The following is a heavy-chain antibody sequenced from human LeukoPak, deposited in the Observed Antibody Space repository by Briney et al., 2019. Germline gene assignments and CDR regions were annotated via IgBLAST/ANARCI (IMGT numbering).Heavy chain of an antibody. V-gene: IGHV1-69*01. D-gene: IGHD2-8*01. CDR1: GGTFSSYA. Sequence: SVKVSCEASGGTFSSYAISWVRQAPGQGLEWMGGIIPIFGTANYAQKFQGRVTITADESTSTAYMELSSLRSEDTAVYYCARGSRDCTNGVCVFYFDYWGQGTLVTVSS. CDR2: IIPIFGTA. J-gene: IGHJ4*02. CDR3: ARGSRDCTNGVCVFYFDY.